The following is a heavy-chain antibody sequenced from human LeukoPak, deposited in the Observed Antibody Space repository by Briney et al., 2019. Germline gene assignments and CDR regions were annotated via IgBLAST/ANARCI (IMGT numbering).Heavy chain of an antibody. J-gene: IGHJ3*02. V-gene: IGHV1-69*04. CDR1: GGTFSSYA. CDR3: ARDSGDSTVGGAFDI. CDR2: IIPILGIA. Sequence: ASVKVSCKASGGTFSSYAISWVRQAPGQGLEWMGRIIPILGIANYAQKFQGRVTITADKSTSTAYMELSSLRSEDTAVYYCARDSGDSTVGGAFDIWGQGTMVTVSS. D-gene: IGHD1-26*01.